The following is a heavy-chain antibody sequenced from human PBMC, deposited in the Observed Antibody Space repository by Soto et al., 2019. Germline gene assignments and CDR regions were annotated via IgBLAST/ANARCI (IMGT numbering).Heavy chain of an antibody. CDR3: SRGTYYPQSSGLHADY. CDR2: ISSDGHHQ. CDR1: GFSFNDYA. V-gene: IGHV3-30*03. Sequence: GVSLRLSCAPSGFSFNDYAMYWVRQAPGQGLEWVAIISSDGHHQFYLDNLRGRFTVSRDNSKNTLYLQMNSLRPEDTPVYYCSRGTYYPQSSGLHADYWGPGTVVTVSS. J-gene: IGHJ4*02. D-gene: IGHD3-22*01.